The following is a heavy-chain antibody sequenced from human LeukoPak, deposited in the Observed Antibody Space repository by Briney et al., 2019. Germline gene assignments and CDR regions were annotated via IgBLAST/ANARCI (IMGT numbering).Heavy chain of an antibody. D-gene: IGHD2-21*01. J-gene: IGHJ4*02. CDR2: VNPNSGDT. CDR3: AREAIAERVYFDY. V-gene: IGHV1-2*02. CDR1: GYTFTGYY. Sequence: ASVKVSCKASGYTFTGYYLHWVRQAPGQGLEWMGCVNPNSGDTNYAQKFQGSVTMTRDTSISTVYMELSRLRSDDTAVYYCAREAIAERVYFDYWGQGTLVTVSS.